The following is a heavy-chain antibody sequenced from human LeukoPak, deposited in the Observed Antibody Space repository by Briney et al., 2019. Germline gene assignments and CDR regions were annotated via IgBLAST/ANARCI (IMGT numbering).Heavy chain of an antibody. CDR1: GSTFSSYA. CDR3: ARDRRTGSVTRTPWVY. CDR2: IIPIFGTA. D-gene: IGHD2-2*01. V-gene: IGHV1-69*13. Sequence: SVKVSCKASGSTFSSYAISWVRQAPGQGLEWMGGIIPIFGTANYAQKFQGRVTIAADESTSTAYMELSSLRSEDTAVYYCARDRRTGSVTRTPWVYWGQGTLVTVSS. J-gene: IGHJ4*02.